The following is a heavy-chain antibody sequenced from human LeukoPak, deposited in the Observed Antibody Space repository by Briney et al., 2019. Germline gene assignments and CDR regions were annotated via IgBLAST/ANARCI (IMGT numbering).Heavy chain of an antibody. D-gene: IGHD2-15*01. CDR1: GFTFSYFY. V-gene: IGHV3-11*04. J-gene: IGHJ4*02. CDR3: ARSVVAATETFDY. Sequence: GGSLRLSCAASGFTFSYFYMTWIRQAPGRGLEWVSYISSSGSTIYYADSVKGRLTISRDNAKNSLYLQMNSLRAEDTAVYYCARSVVAATETFDYWGQGTLVTVSS. CDR2: ISSSGSTI.